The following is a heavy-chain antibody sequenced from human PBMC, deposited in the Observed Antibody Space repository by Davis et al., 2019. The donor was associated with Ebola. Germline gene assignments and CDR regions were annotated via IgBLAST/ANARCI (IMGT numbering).Heavy chain of an antibody. D-gene: IGHD3-22*01. CDR1: GFTFSSYA. Sequence: GGSLRLSCSASGFTFSSYAMHWVRQAPGEGLGYVSAISSNGGSTYYADSVKGRFTISRDNSKNTLYLQMNSLRAEDTAAYYCAKDGVDRSGDYYGMDVWGQGTTVTVSS. V-gene: IGHV3-64*04. CDR3: AKDGVDRSGDYYGMDV. J-gene: IGHJ6*02. CDR2: ISSNGGST.